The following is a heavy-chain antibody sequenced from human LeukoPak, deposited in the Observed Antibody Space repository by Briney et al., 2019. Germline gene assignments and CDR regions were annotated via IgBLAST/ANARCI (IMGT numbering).Heavy chain of an antibody. CDR1: GGSISSYH. V-gene: IGHV4-59*01. CDR3: ARGPRDQTWFDP. Sequence: SDTLSLTCTVSGGSISSYHWNWIRQPPGKGLEWIGYIYYSGSTNYNPSLRSRVTISVDTSKNQFSLKVSSVTAADTAVYYCARGPRDQTWFDPWGQGTRVTVSS. CDR2: IYYSGST. J-gene: IGHJ5*02. D-gene: IGHD2-2*01.